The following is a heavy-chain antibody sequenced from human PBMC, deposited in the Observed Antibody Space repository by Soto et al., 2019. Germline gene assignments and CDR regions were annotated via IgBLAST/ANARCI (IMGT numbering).Heavy chain of an antibody. V-gene: IGHV4-59*08. D-gene: IGHD3-22*01. Sequence: SETLSLTCSVSCGSILSPYWTWIRHPPGKGLEWIGYIYYTGNTNYNPSLKSRVTISVDTSKNQFSLKMTSVTAADTAVYYCARLPPNDYYDSSGYYNVAPGWFDPWGQGTLVTVS. CDR1: CGSILSPY. CDR3: ARLPPNDYYDSSGYYNVAPGWFDP. J-gene: IGHJ5*02. CDR2: IYYTGNT.